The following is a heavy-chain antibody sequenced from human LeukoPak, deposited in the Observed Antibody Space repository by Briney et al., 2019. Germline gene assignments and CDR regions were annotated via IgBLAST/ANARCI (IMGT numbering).Heavy chain of an antibody. J-gene: IGHJ6*02. Sequence: GGSLRLSCAASGFTFSSYNMNWVRQAPGKGLEWVSTITSTSTYIAYADSVKGRFTISRDNADNSLYLQMNSLRDDDTAVYYCAKERPLGMDVWGQGTSVTVSS. V-gene: IGHV3-21*01. CDR2: ITSTSTYI. CDR3: AKERPLGMDV. CDR1: GFTFSSYN. D-gene: IGHD6-6*01.